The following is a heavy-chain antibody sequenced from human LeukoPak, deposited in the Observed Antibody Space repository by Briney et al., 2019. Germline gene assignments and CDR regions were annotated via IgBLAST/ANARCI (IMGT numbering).Heavy chain of an antibody. V-gene: IGHV3-66*01. CDR1: GFTVSSNY. D-gene: IGHD3-10*01. CDR2: IYSGGST. Sequence: GGSLRLSCAASGFTVSSNYMSWVRQAPGKGLEWVSDIYSGGSTYYADSVKGRFTISRDNSKNTLYLQMNSLRAEDTAVYYCARATPLFGLDYWGQGTLVTVSS. J-gene: IGHJ4*02. CDR3: ARATPLFGLDY.